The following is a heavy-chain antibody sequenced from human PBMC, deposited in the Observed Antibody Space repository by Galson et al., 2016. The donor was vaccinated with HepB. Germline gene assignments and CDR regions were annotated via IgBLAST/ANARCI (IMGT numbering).Heavy chain of an antibody. Sequence: SETLSLTCTVSNDSVSSGIYSWSWIRQPPGKGLEWIGFIFHSGTTNYNPSLKSRVTISVDTSKNQFSLKLTSVTAADTAVYYCARGDYGNSLWYFDSWGQGTLVAVSS. CDR3: ARGDYGNSLWYFDS. D-gene: IGHD4-11*01. CDR1: NDSVSSGIYS. J-gene: IGHJ4*02. CDR2: IFHSGTT. V-gene: IGHV4-61*01.